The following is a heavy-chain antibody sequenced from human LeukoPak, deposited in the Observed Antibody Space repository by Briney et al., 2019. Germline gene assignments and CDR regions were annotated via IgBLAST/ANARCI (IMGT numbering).Heavy chain of an antibody. J-gene: IGHJ4*02. CDR2: IRNKANGGTA. V-gene: IGHV3-49*04. CDR3: SRAYSTGWLGINDY. Sequence: PGRSLRLSCTASGFTFSDYAVTWVRQAPGKGLEWVGFIRNKANGGTADYAASVKGRFTISRDASKTIAYLQMDSLKTENTAVYYCSRAYSTGWLGINDYWGQGAPVTVSS. D-gene: IGHD6-19*01. CDR1: GFTFSDYA.